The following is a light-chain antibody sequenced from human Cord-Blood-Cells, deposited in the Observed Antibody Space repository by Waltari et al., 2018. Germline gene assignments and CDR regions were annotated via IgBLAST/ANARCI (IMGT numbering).Light chain of an antibody. CDR3: AAWDDSLNGWV. V-gene: IGLV1-44*01. Sequence: QSVLTQPPSASGTPGHRVTTSCSGSSSNIGSNTVNCYQQLPGTAPTLLIYSSNQRPSGVPDRFSGSKSGTSASLAISGLQSEDEADYYCAAWDDSLNGWVFGGGTKLTVL. CDR2: SSN. CDR1: SSNIGSNT. J-gene: IGLJ3*02.